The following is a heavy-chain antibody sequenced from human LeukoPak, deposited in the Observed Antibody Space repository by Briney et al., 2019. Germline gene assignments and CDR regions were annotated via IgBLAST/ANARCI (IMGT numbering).Heavy chain of an antibody. D-gene: IGHD3-3*01. CDR1: GGSISSGDYY. CDR3: ARRFLRSFDY. J-gene: IGHJ4*02. Sequence: SETLSLTCTVSGGSISSGDYYWSWIRQPPGKGLEWIGYIYYSGSTYYNPSLKSRVTISVDTSKNRFSLKLSSVTAADTAVYYCARRFLRSFDYWGQGTLVTVSS. CDR2: IYYSGST. V-gene: IGHV4-30-4*01.